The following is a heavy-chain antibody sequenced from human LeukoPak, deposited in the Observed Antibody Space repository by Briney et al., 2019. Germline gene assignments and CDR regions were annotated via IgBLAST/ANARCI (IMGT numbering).Heavy chain of an antibody. CDR3: ARVYSTNYYGSGDRPFLFDC. Sequence: ASVKVSCKASGYTFTSYGFSWVRQAPRQGLEWMGWISTYYGNTNYAQKLQDRVTMTTDTSTSTAYMELTSLRSDDTAVYYCARVYSTNYYGSGDRPFLFDCWGQGTVVTVSS. D-gene: IGHD3-10*01. V-gene: IGHV1-18*01. J-gene: IGHJ4*02. CDR1: GYTFTSYG. CDR2: ISTYYGNT.